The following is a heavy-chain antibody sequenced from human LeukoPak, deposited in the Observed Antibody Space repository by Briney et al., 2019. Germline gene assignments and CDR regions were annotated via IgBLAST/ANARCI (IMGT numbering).Heavy chain of an antibody. D-gene: IGHD5-12*01. J-gene: IGHJ4*02. Sequence: QPGGSLRLSCVVSGFTFSTHGFHWVRQAPGKGLEWVSVIWHDGGRKEYADSVRGRFTISRDNSNLYLQMNSLRAEDKAIYYCARDIGNSGFNLDYWGQGTPVTVSS. V-gene: IGHV3-33*01. CDR1: GFTFSTHG. CDR3: ARDIGNSGFNLDY. CDR2: IWHDGGRK.